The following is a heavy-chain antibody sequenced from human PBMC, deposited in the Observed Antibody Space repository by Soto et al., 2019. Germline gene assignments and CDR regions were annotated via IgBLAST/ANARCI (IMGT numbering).Heavy chain of an antibody. Sequence: QITLKESGPTLVKPTQTLTLTCTFSGFSLSSTRMAVGWIRQPPGKALEWLALIYWDDDKRYSPFLKSRLTITTDTSKHQVLLTMSNMDPVDTARYYCAHIVVAGLGYYFDYWGQGTLVTVSS. D-gene: IGHD6-19*01. CDR2: IYWDDDK. CDR1: GFSLSSTRMA. CDR3: AHIVVAGLGYYFDY. V-gene: IGHV2-5*02. J-gene: IGHJ4*02.